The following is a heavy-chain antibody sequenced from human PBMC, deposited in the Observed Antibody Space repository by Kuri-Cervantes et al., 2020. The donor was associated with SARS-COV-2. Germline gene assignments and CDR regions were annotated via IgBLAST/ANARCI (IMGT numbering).Heavy chain of an antibody. CDR3: TTPTTGNEIFDY. D-gene: IGHD4-17*01. Sequence: GESLKISCAASGFTFSNAWMSWVRQAPGKGLEWVGRNKSKTDGGTTDYAAHVKGRFTISRDDSTNTLYLQMNSPKTEDTAVYYCTTPTTGNEIFDYWGQGTLVTVSS. V-gene: IGHV3-15*01. CDR2: NKSKTDGGTT. CDR1: GFTFSNAW. J-gene: IGHJ4*02.